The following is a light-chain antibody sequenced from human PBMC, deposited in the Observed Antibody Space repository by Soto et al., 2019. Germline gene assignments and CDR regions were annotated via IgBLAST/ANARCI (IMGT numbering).Light chain of an antibody. CDR2: AAS. V-gene: IGKV1-39*01. CDR1: QSISRD. Sequence: DIQMTQSPSSLSASVGDRVTITCRASQSISRDLNWYQQSPGKAPKLLIYAASSLQGGVPSRFSGSGSGTDFFLTISSLQPEDFATYHCQQSYSTPWTFGQGTKVEIK. CDR3: QQSYSTPWT. J-gene: IGKJ1*01.